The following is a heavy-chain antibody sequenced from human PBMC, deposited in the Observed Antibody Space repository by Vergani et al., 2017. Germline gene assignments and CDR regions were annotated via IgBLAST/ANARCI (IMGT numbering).Heavy chain of an antibody. CDR3: ARGGYYYGSGSPLYYFDY. CDR1: GGTFSSYT. J-gene: IGHJ4*02. Sequence: QVQLVQSGAEVKKPGSSVKVSCKASGGTFSSYTISWVRQAPGQGLEWMGRIIPILGIANYAQKFQGRVTITADKSTSTAYMELSRLRSDDTAVYYCARGGYYYGSGSPLYYFDYWGQGTLVTVSS. CDR2: IIPILGIA. D-gene: IGHD3-10*01. V-gene: IGHV1-69*02.